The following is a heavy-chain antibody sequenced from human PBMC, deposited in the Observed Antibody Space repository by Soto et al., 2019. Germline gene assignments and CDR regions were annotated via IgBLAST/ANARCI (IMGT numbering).Heavy chain of an antibody. J-gene: IGHJ4*02. V-gene: IGHV3-64D*08. CDR2: ISSNGGST. Sequence: EVQLVESGGGLVQPGGSLRLSCSASGFTLSSYAMHWVRQAPGKGLEYVSAISSNGGSTYYADSVKGRFTISRDNSKNTLYLQMSSLRAEDTAVYYRVKDRTRGRFDYWGQGTLVTVSS. CDR1: GFTLSSYA. CDR3: VKDRTRGRFDY. D-gene: IGHD2-2*01.